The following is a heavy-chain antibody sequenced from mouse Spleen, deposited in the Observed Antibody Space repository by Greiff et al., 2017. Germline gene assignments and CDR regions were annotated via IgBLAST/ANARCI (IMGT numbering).Heavy chain of an antibody. D-gene: IGHD2-12*01. J-gene: IGHJ1*01. Sequence: QVQLQQSGAELVRPGASVKLSCKASGYTFTDYYINWVKQRPGQGLEWIARIYPGSGNTYYNEKFKGKATLTAEKSSSTAYMQLSSLTSEDSAVYFCARDSSYYSYEWYFDVWGAGTTVTVSS. CDR2: IYPGSGNT. CDR1: GYTFTDYY. CDR3: ARDSSYYSYEWYFDV. V-gene: IGHV1-76*01.